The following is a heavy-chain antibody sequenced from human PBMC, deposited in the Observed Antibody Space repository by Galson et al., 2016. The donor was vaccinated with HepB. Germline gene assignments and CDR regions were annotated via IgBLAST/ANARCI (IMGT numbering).Heavy chain of an antibody. CDR3: GSNSAVGYSGYEIDY. V-gene: IGHV1-18*01. CDR1: GYTFTRSS. J-gene: IGHJ4*02. CDR2: ISADNANT. Sequence: SVKVSCKASGYTFTRSSFTWVRQAPGQGLEWMGWISADNANTNYAQKFRDRVTMTTDTSTSTASMELRSLISDETAVYYCGSNSAVGYSGYEIDYWGQGTLVTVSS. D-gene: IGHD5-12*01.